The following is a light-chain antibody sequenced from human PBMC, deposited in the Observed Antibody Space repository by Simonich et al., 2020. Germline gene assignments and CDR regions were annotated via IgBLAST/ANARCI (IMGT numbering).Light chain of an antibody. CDR1: SSNIGSNT. Sequence: QSVLTQPPSASGTPGQRVTISCSGSSSNIGSNTVHWYQQLPGTAPKLPIYSNNQRTSGVPDRFSGSKSGTSASLAISGLQSDDEAEYYCAAWDDSLNGWVFGGGTKLTVL. CDR3: AAWDDSLNGWV. V-gene: IGLV1-44*01. CDR2: SNN. J-gene: IGLJ3*02.